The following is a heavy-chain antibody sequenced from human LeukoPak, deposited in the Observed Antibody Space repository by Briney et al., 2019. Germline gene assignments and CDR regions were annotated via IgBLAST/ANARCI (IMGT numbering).Heavy chain of an antibody. D-gene: IGHD5-12*01. CDR3: AKTHYDLLDV. CDR2: MNNGPGAT. J-gene: IGHJ6*02. Sequence: GSLRLSCAASGFSFSTSPMSWVRQPPGKGLEWVSAMNNGPGATFYRDSVRGRFTLSRDDSKSTLYLQMNSLRAEDTGTYYCAKTHYDLLDVWGQGTTVTVSS. V-gene: IGHV3-23*01. CDR1: GFSFSTSP.